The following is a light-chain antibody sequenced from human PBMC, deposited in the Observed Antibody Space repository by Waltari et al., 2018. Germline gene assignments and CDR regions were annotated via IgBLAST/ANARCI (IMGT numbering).Light chain of an antibody. J-gene: IGLJ3*02. CDR1: SSNIGAGYD. V-gene: IGLV1-40*01. CDR2: RNN. Sequence: QSVPTQPPSVSGAPGQRVTISCNGSSSNIGAGYDVHWYQQLPGTAPKVLMYRNNNRPSGFPDRCSGSKSGTSASLAITGLQAEDEADYFCQSYDSSLSGSGVFGGGTRLTVL. CDR3: QSYDSSLSGSGV.